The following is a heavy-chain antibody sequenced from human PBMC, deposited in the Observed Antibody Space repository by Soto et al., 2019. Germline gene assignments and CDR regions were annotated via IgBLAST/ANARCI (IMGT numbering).Heavy chain of an antibody. CDR3: ARGLATKILVVTTPLDY. Sequence: PGGSLRLSCTASGFTFSSYSMNWVRQAPGKGLEWVSSISSSSSYIYYADSVKGRFTISRDNAKNSLYLQMNSLRAEDTAVYYCARGLATKILVVTTPLDYWGQGTLVTVSS. J-gene: IGHJ4*02. CDR1: GFTFSSYS. V-gene: IGHV3-21*01. CDR2: ISSSSSYI. D-gene: IGHD3-22*01.